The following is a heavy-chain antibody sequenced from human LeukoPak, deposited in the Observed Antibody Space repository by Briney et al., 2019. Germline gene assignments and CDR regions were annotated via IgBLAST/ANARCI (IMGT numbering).Heavy chain of an antibody. Sequence: SQTLSLTCTVSGGSISSGGYYWSWIRQPPGKGLEWIGYIYHSGSTYYNPSLKSRVTISVDRSKNQFSLKLSSVTAADTAVYYCASAPLGYCSSTSCPGAFDTWGQGTMVTVSS. D-gene: IGHD2-2*01. J-gene: IGHJ3*02. CDR3: ASAPLGYCSSTSCPGAFDT. CDR1: GGSISSGGYY. V-gene: IGHV4-30-2*01. CDR2: IYHSGST.